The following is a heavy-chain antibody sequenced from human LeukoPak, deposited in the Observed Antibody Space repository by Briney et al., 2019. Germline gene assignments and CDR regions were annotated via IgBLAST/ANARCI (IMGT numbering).Heavy chain of an antibody. J-gene: IGHJ4*02. V-gene: IGHV4-59*01. CDR1: GGSISSYY. CDR3: ARGPEDYFDY. Sequence: SETLSLTCSVSGGSISSYYWSWIRQPPGKGLEWNGYIYYSGSTNYNPSLKSRVTISVDTSKNRFSLKLSSVTAADTAVYYCARGPEDYFDYWGQGTLVTVSS. CDR2: IYYSGST.